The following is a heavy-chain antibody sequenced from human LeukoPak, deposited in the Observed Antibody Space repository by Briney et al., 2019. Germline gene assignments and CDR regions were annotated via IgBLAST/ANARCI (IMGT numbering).Heavy chain of an antibody. V-gene: IGHV3-21*01. Sequence: PGGSLRLSCAASGFTFSSYSMNWVRQAPGKGLEWVSSISSSNSYIYNADSVKGRFTISRDNAKNSLYLQMNSLRAEDTAVYYCARGLRGFDYWGQGTLVTVSS. CDR3: ARGLRGFDY. CDR1: GFTFSSYS. CDR2: ISSSNSYI. J-gene: IGHJ4*02. D-gene: IGHD5-12*01.